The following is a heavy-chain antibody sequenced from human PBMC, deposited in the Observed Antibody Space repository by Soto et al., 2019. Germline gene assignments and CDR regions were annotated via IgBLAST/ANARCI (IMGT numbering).Heavy chain of an antibody. J-gene: IGHJ4*02. V-gene: IGHV1-58*02. CDR3: AAVPGIAVPGAY. CDR1: GFTFTSSA. D-gene: IGHD6-19*01. CDR2: IVVGSGNT. Sequence: VASVKVSCKASGFTFTSSAMQWVRQARGQRLEWIGWIVVGSGNTNYAQKFQERVTITRDMSTSTAYMELSSLRSEDTAVYYCAAVPGIAVPGAYWGQGSLVTVSS.